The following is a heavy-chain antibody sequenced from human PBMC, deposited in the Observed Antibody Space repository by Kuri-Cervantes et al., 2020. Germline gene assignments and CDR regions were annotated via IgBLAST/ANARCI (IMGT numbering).Heavy chain of an antibody. CDR3: ARGGEKYYYDSSGPPRNGMDV. CDR1: GYTFTSYG. J-gene: IGHJ6*02. V-gene: IGHV1-2*02. D-gene: IGHD3-22*01. Sequence: ASVKVSCKASGYTFTSYGISWVRQAPGQGLEWMGWINPNSGGTNYAQKFQGRVTMTRDTSISTAYMELSRLRSDDTAVYYCARGGEKYYYDSSGPPRNGMDVWGQGTLVTVSS. CDR2: INPNSGGT.